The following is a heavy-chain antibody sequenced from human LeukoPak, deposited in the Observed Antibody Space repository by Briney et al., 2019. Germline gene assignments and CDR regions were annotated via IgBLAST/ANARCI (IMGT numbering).Heavy chain of an antibody. CDR2: IYYSGST. V-gene: IGHV4-39*01. D-gene: IGHD1-26*01. J-gene: IGHJ6*03. CDR3: ARHRSYLSNWHYYYYYMDV. CDR1: GGSISSSSYY. Sequence: SETLSLTCTVSGGSISSSSYYWGWIRQPPGKGLEWIGSIYYSGSTYYNPSLKSRVTISVDTSKNQFSLKLSSVTAADTAVYYCARHRSYLSNWHYYYYYMDVWGKGTTVTVSS.